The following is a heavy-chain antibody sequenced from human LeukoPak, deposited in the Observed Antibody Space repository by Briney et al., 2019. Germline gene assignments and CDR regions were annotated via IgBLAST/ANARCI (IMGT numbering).Heavy chain of an antibody. CDR1: GYAFTGYY. V-gene: IGHV1-2*02. CDR3: ARDFCSSTSCPGFDY. D-gene: IGHD2-2*01. Sequence: ASVKVSCKASGYAFTGYYMHWVRQAPGQGLEWMGWINPNSGGTNYAQKFQGRVTMTRDTSISTAYMELSRLRSDDTAVYYCARDFCSSTSCPGFDYWGQGTLVTVSS. CDR2: INPNSGGT. J-gene: IGHJ4*02.